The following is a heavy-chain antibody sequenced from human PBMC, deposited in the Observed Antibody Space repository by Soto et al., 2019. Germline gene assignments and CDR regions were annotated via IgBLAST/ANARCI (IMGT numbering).Heavy chain of an antibody. CDR2: ISGGGIST. V-gene: IGHV3-23*01. D-gene: IGHD3-10*01. J-gene: IGHJ4*02. CDR1: GFTFGSCV. Sequence: PGGSLRLSCAASGFTFGSCVMNWVRQAPGKGLEWVSGISGGGISTYYADSVKGRFTISRDSSKNTLYLQMNSLRAEDTAVYYCAKRSNYYGSGSPNPFDYWGQGTLVTVSS. CDR3: AKRSNYYGSGSPNPFDY.